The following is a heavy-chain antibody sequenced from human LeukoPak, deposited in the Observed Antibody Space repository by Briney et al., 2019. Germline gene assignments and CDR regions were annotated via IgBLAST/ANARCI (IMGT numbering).Heavy chain of an antibody. Sequence: PGGSLRLSCAVSGFTVSGDYMSWVRQAPGKGLEWVSIVYSSGSTDYADSVKGRFTIFRDNSKNTLYLQMNSLGVEDTAVYYCAREGGPYSSTLRGHRGQGTLVTVSS. J-gene: IGHJ4*02. V-gene: IGHV3-53*01. CDR2: VYSSGST. D-gene: IGHD6-19*01. CDR1: GFTVSGDY. CDR3: AREGGPYSSTLRGH.